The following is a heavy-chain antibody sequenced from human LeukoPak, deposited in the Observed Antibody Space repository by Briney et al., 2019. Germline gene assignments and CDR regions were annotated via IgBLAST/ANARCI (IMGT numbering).Heavy chain of an antibody. D-gene: IGHD2-2*01. J-gene: IGHJ5*02. CDR3: ARDLGYCRRTSCYRNWFDP. CDR2: ISAYNGNT. Sequence: GASVKVSCKASGYTFTSYGISWVRQAPGQGLEWMGWISAYNGNTNYAQKLQDRVTMTTDTSTSTAYMELRSLRSDDTAVYYCARDLGYCRRTSCYRNWFDPWGQGTLVTVSS. CDR1: GYTFTSYG. V-gene: IGHV1-18*01.